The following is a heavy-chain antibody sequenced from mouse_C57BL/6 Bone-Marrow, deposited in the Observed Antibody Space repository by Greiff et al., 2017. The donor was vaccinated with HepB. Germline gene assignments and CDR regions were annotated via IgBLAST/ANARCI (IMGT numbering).Heavy chain of an antibody. CDR2: IYPGGGYT. Sequence: QVHVKQSGAELVRPGTSVKMSCKASGYTFTNYWIGWAKQRPGHGLEWIGDIYPGGGYTNYNEKFKGKATLTADKSSSTAYMQFSSLTSEDSAIYYCARWGYGSSYWYFDVWGTGTTVTVSS. V-gene: IGHV1-63*01. D-gene: IGHD1-1*01. CDR3: ARWGYGSSYWYFDV. CDR1: GYTFTNYW. J-gene: IGHJ1*03.